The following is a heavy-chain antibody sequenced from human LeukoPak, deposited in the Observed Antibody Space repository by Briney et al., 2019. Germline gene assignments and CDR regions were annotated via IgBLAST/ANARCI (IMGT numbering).Heavy chain of an antibody. V-gene: IGHV1-8*01. CDR2: MSPQSGYT. J-gene: IGHJ4*02. Sequence: ASVKVSCKASGYTFTSYDINWVRQATGQGLEWMGWMSPQSGYTGYAQKFQGRVTMTRDTSISTAYMELGSLRSEDTAMYYCARVTGSIDYWGQGTLVTVSS. CDR1: GYTFTSYD. D-gene: IGHD1-26*01. CDR3: ARVTGSIDY.